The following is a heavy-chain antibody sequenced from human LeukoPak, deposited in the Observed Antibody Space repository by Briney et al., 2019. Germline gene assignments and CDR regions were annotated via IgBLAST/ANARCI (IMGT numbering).Heavy chain of an antibody. CDR2: ISDSSSYI. Sequence: GGSLRLSCAASGFTFDDYAMHWVRQAPGKGLEWVSSISDSSSYIYYADSVRGRFTISRDNAKNSLYLQMNSLRAEDTAMYYCARADLSGSYFHPHFLDYWGQGTLVTVSS. CDR3: ARADLSGSYFHPHFLDY. V-gene: IGHV3-21*01. J-gene: IGHJ4*02. CDR1: GFTFDDYA. D-gene: IGHD1-26*01.